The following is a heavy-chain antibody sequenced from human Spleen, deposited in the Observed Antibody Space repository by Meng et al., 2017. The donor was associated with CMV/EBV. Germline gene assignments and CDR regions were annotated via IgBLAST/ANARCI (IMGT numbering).Heavy chain of an antibody. V-gene: IGHV4-34*01. CDR2: INHSGSS. CDR1: ASY. CDR3: ARGRQQKFVGYCSSTSCYRLDP. Sequence: ASYWCRIRQPPGKGLEWIVEINHSGSSNYNPSLKSRVTISVDTSKNQFSLKLSPVTAADTAVYYCARGRQQKFVGYCSSTSCYRLDPWGQGTLVTVSS. J-gene: IGHJ5*02. D-gene: IGHD2-2*02.